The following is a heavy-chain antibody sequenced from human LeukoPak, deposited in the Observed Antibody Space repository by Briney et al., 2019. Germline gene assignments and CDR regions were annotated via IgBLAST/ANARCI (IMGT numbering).Heavy chain of an antibody. CDR3: ARGPTLGLDI. Sequence: GASVKVSCRASGYTFTAYYIHWVRQAPGQGLEWMGWINPNSGDTTLSQRFQGRVTMTRDTSIITAYMELSSLTSDDTGMYYCARGPTLGLDIWGQGTMGTVSS. CDR1: GYTFTAYY. CDR2: INPNSGDT. J-gene: IGHJ3*02. V-gene: IGHV1-2*02.